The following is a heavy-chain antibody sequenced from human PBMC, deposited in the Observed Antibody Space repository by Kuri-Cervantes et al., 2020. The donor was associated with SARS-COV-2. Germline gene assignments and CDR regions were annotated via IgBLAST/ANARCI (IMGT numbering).Heavy chain of an antibody. Sequence: SETLSLTCTVSGGSISTYHWSWVRQPAGKALEWIGHVYTNGPTKYNSSLKSRVTISVDTSKNQFSLKLSSVTAADTAVYYCARESWDEFGDVWLGLDSWGQGTLVTVSS. V-gene: IGHV4-4*07. D-gene: IGHD6-19*01. CDR2: VYTNGPT. J-gene: IGHJ4*02. CDR3: ARESWDEFGDVWLGLDS. CDR1: GGSISTYH.